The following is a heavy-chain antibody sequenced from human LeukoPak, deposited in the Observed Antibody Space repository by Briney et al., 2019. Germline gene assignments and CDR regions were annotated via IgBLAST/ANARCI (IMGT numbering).Heavy chain of an antibody. CDR3: ARGDYYDSSGYYRGRIDY. CDR2: INHSGST. D-gene: IGHD3-22*01. J-gene: IGHJ4*02. Sequence: SETLSLTCAVYGGSFSGYYWSWIRQPPGKGLEWIGEINHSGSTNYNPSLKGRVTISVDTSKNQFSLKLSSVTAADTAVYYCARGDYYDSSGYYRGRIDYWGQGTLVTVSS. CDR1: GGSFSGYY. V-gene: IGHV4-34*01.